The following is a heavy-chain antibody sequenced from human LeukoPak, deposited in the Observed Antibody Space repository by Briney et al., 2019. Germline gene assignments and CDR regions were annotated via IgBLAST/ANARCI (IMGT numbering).Heavy chain of an antibody. CDR2: IIPIFGTA. D-gene: IGHD3-10*01. Sequence: GASVKVSCKASGGTFSSYAISWVRQAPGQGLELMGGIIPIFGTANYAQKFQGRVTITADESTSTAYMELKSLRSDDTAVYYCARGGHRRYYYTSGSAFDPWGQGTLVTVSS. CDR3: ARGGHRRYYYTSGSAFDP. V-gene: IGHV1-69*13. CDR1: GGTFSSYA. J-gene: IGHJ5*02.